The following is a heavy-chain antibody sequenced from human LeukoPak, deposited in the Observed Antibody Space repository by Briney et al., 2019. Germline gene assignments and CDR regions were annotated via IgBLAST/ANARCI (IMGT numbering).Heavy chain of an antibody. J-gene: IGHJ4*02. D-gene: IGHD1-26*01. V-gene: IGHV3-9*01. Sequence: GGSLRLSCAASGFTFDDYAMHWVRQAPGKGLEWVSGISWNSGSIGYADSVKGRFTISRDNAKNSLYLQMNSLRAEDTAVYYCARVLGVFDYWGRGTLVTVSS. CDR2: ISWNSGSI. CDR1: GFTFDDYA. CDR3: ARVLGVFDY.